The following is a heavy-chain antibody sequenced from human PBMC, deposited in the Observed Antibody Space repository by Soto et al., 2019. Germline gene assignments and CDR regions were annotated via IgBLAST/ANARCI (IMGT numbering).Heavy chain of an antibody. V-gene: IGHV3-21*06. Sequence: GGSLRLSCAASGFTFTRYSMNWVRQAPGKGLERVSSISSTTNYIYYGDSMKGRFTISRDNAKNSLYLEMNSLRAEETAVYYCARESEDLTSNFDYWGQGTLVTVSS. CDR3: ARESEDLTSNFDY. CDR1: GFTFTRYS. J-gene: IGHJ4*02. CDR2: ISSTTNYI.